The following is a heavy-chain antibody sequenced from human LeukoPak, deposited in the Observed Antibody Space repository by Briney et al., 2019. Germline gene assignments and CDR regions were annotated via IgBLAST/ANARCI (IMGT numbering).Heavy chain of an antibody. J-gene: IGHJ6*04. V-gene: IGHV1-2*02. CDR3: ARERLPNYDFWSGVGMDV. CDR2: INPNSGGT. D-gene: IGHD3-3*01. Sequence: ASVKVSCKASGGTFSSYAISWVRQAPGQGLEWMGWINPNSGGTNYAQKFQGRVTMTRDTSISTAYMELSRLRSDDTAVYYCARERLPNYDFWSGVGMDVWGKGTTVTVSS. CDR1: GGTFSSYA.